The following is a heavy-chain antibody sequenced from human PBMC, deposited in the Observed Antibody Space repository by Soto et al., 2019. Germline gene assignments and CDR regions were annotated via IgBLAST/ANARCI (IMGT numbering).Heavy chain of an antibody. CDR2: IIPLFGTV. Sequence: QVKLVQSETEVKEPGSSLKVSYKASGGTFSNFGISWVRLAPGHGLQWMGGIIPLFGTVYNAHRFQGRVTIAADQSTATASMELRSLTSDDTAVYYCATTPFNMASAGSFYFDSWGQGTLVTVSS. D-gene: IGHD6-13*01. CDR1: GGTFSNFG. J-gene: IGHJ4*02. V-gene: IGHV1-69*01. CDR3: ATTPFNMASAGSFYFDS.